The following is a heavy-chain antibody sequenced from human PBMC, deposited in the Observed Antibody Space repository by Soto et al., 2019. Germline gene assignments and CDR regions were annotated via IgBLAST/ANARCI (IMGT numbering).Heavy chain of an antibody. CDR3: ARESHDILTGPPWVWYFDL. Sequence: QVQLQQWGAGPLRPLETLSLTCGVSGGSFSGYYWAWIRQSPGKGLEWIGEINDRGSINYNPSLNSPVSISVPTSKNHYSLNLRSVTAADTAVYYCARESHDILTGPPWVWYFDLWGRGTLVTVSS. CDR2: INDRGSI. D-gene: IGHD3-9*01. CDR1: GGSFSGYY. V-gene: IGHV4-34*01. J-gene: IGHJ2*01.